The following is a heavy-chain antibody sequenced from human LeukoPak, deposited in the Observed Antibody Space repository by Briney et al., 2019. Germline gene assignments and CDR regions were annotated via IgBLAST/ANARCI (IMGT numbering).Heavy chain of an antibody. CDR1: GGSISSGSYS. J-gene: IGHJ4*02. D-gene: IGHD3-10*01. V-gene: IGHV4-61*02. CDR2: IYTSGST. CDR3: ARESTYYYGSGSYC. Sequence: PSETLSLTCTVSGGSISSGSYSWSWIRQPAGKGLEWIGRIYTSGSTNYNPSLKSRVTISVDTSKNQFSLKLSSVTAADTAVYYCARESTYYYGSGSYCWGQGTLVTVSS.